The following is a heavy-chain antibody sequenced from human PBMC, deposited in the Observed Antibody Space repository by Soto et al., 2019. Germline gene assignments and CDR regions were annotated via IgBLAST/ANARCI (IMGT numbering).Heavy chain of an antibody. CDR3: ARDGGIAARLYYYYGMDV. D-gene: IGHD6-6*01. J-gene: IGHJ6*02. Sequence: ASVKVSCKASGYTFTGYYMHWVRQAPGQGLEWMGWINPNSGGTNYAQKFQGWVTMTRDTSISTAYMELSRLRSDDTAVYYCARDGGIAARLYYYYGMDVWGQGTTVTVSS. V-gene: IGHV1-2*04. CDR1: GYTFTGYY. CDR2: INPNSGGT.